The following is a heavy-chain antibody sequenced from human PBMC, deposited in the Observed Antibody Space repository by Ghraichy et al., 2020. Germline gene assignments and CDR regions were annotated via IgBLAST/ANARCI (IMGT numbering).Heavy chain of an antibody. Sequence: SETLSLTCTVSGGSISSGSYYWSWIRQPAGKGLEWIGRIYTSGSTNYNPSLKSRVTISVDTSKNQFSLKLSSVTAADTAVYYCARVGSAAAGTSIMWFDPWGQGTLVTVSS. D-gene: IGHD6-13*01. CDR3: ARVGSAAAGTSIMWFDP. J-gene: IGHJ5*02. CDR1: GGSISSGSYY. V-gene: IGHV4-61*02. CDR2: IYTSGST.